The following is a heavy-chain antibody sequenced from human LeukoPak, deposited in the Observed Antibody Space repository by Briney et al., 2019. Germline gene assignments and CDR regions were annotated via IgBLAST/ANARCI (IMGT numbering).Heavy chain of an antibody. CDR2: ISGSGGST. CDR1: GFTVSSNY. Sequence: GGSLRLSCAASGFTVSSNYMSWVRQAPGKGLEWVSAISGSGGSTYYADSVKGRFTISRDNSKNTLYLQMNSLRAEDTAVYYCAKVESVGYGDYYYGMDVWGQGTTVTVSS. D-gene: IGHD4-17*01. V-gene: IGHV3-23*01. J-gene: IGHJ6*02. CDR3: AKVESVGYGDYYYGMDV.